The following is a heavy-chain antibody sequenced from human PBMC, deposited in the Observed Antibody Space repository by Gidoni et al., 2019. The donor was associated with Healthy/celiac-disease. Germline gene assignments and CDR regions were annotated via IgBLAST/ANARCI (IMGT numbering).Heavy chain of an antibody. J-gene: IGHJ4*02. Sequence: QVQLQESGPGLVKHSETLSLTCTVSGYFIRSGYYWGWIRQPPGKGLDWIGSIYHSGITYYNPSLKSRVTISVDTSKNQFSLKLSSVTAADTAVYYCARDSIESYYDSSGCWCQGTLVTVSS. CDR2: IYHSGIT. CDR1: GYFIRSGYY. V-gene: IGHV4-38-2*02. D-gene: IGHD3-22*01. CDR3: ARDSIESYYDSSGC.